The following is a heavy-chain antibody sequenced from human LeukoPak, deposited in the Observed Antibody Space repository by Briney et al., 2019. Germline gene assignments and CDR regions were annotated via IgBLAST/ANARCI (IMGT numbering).Heavy chain of an antibody. CDR1: GFTFDDYA. CDR2: IYSGGST. D-gene: IGHD2-15*01. CDR3: AREMYCSGGSCYGDAFDI. Sequence: GGSLRLSCAASGFTFDDYAMHWVRQAPGRGLEWVSVIYSGGSTYYADSVKGRFSISRDKSKNTLYLQMNSLRAEDTALYYCAREMYCSGGSCYGDAFDIWGQGTMVTVSS. V-gene: IGHV3-66*01. J-gene: IGHJ3*02.